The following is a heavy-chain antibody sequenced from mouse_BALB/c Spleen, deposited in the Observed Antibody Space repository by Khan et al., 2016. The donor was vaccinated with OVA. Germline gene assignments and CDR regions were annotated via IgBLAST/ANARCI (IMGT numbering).Heavy chain of an antibody. V-gene: IGHV1-9*01. J-gene: IGHJ1*01. CDR3: ARYGNHGYFDV. D-gene: IGHD2-1*01. CDR1: GYTFNSYW. Sequence: VQLVESGTDLMKPGASVKMSCKATGYTFNSYWIEWVKQRPGHGLEWIGEIFPGSLNTNYNEKFKGKATFTADTSSNTAYMQLSSLTSEDSAVYYCARYGNHGYFDVWGAGTTVTVSS. CDR2: IFPGSLNT.